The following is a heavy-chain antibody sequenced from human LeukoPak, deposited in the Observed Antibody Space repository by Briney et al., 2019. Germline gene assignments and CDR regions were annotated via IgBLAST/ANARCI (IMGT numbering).Heavy chain of an antibody. Sequence: PSETLSLTCTASDGSVSSYYWSWIRQPPGKGLEWIGYIYFSGTTNYNPSLKSRVAISVDTSKNQFSLKLSSVTAADTALYYCARHPPRESRGNAFDIWGQGTVVTVSS. D-gene: IGHD5-24*01. CDR2: IYFSGTT. V-gene: IGHV4-59*08. CDR3: ARHPPRESRGNAFDI. J-gene: IGHJ3*02. CDR1: DGSVSSYY.